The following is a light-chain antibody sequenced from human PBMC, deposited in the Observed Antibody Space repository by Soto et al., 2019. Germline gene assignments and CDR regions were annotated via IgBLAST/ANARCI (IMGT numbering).Light chain of an antibody. CDR1: SSNIGSNY. CDR3: ATWDASLSGVV. J-gene: IGLJ2*01. Sequence: QAVVTQPPSASGTPGQRVTISCSGSSSNIGSNYIYWYQRLPGTAPKLLIYRSDQRPSGVPDRFSGSKSGTSASLAISGLRSEDEADYYCATWDASLSGVVFGGGTKLTVL. CDR2: RSD. V-gene: IGLV1-47*01.